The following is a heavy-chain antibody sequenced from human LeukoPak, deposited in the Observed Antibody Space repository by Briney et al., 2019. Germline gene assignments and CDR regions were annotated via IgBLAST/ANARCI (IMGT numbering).Heavy chain of an antibody. V-gene: IGHV4-4*07. D-gene: IGHD2-15*01. J-gene: IGHJ4*02. Sequence: PSETLSLTCTVSGDFSSSHHWSWIRQSAGKGLEWIGRVNTRGTTKYNAALKSRASISADTSQNQFSLKLSSVTAADTAVFYCARDLCGDTCYGQGNYFDFWGQGILVTVSS. CDR1: GDFSSSHH. CDR3: ARDLCGDTCYGQGNYFDF. CDR2: VNTRGTT.